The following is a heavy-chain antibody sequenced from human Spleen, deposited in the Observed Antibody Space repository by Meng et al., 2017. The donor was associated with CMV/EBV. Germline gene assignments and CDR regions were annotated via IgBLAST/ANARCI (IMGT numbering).Heavy chain of an antibody. J-gene: IGHJ6*02. D-gene: IGHD3-16*01. CDR1: GFTFDDYA. CDR3: TRAGLISPDYYYGMGV. Sequence: GESLKISCAASGFTFDDYAMHWVRQAPGKGLEWVSLISWDGGSTYYADSVKGRFTISRDNSKNTLYLQMNSLRAEDTAVYYCTRAGLISPDYYYGMGVWGQGTTVTVSS. CDR2: ISWDGGST. V-gene: IGHV3-43D*03.